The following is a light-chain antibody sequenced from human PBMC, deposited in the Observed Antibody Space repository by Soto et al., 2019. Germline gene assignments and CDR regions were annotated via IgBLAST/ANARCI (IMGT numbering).Light chain of an antibody. CDR1: SIDVGDSDF. V-gene: IGLV2-11*01. Sequence: QSVLTQPRSVSGSPGQSVTISCTGTSIDVGDSDFVSWYQQHPGKAPKLMIYVVTKRPSGVPDRFSGSKSGNTASLTISGLQEEDEADYYCSSFAATHTYIFGTGTKVTVL. CDR2: VVT. J-gene: IGLJ1*01. CDR3: SSFAATHTYI.